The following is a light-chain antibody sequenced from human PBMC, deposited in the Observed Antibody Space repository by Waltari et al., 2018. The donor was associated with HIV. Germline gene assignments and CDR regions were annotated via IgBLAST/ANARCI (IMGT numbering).Light chain of an antibody. CDR2: GNT. J-gene: IGLJ2*01. V-gene: IGLV1-40*01. CDR3: QSYDSSLSGSEV. Sequence: QSVLTQPPSVSGAPGQRVTISCTGNNSNIGANYDVPWYQQLPGTAPKLLIYGNTNRPSGVPDRFSVSKSGTSASLVITGLRAEDEADYYCQSYDSSLSGSEVFGGGTKLSVL. CDR1: NSNIGANYD.